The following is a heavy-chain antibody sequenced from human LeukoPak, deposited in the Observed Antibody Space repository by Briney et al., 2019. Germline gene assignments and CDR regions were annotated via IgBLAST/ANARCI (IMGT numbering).Heavy chain of an antibody. CDR3: ARDGSSKQLVMYYYYGMDV. D-gene: IGHD6-13*01. CDR2: INHSGST. CDR1: GGSFSGYY. J-gene: IGHJ6*02. V-gene: IGHV4-34*01. Sequence: SETLSLTCAVYGGSFSGYYWSWIRQPPGKGLEWIGEINHSGSTNYNPSLKSRVTISVDTSKNQFSLKLSSATAADTAVYYCARDGSSKQLVMYYYYGMDVWGQGTTVTVSS.